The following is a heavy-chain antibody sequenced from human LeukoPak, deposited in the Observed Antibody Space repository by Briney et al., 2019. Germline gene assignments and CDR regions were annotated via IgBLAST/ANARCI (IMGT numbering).Heavy chain of an antibody. D-gene: IGHD3-16*01. J-gene: IGHJ4*02. CDR1: GASINSHY. V-gene: IGHV4-59*11. CDR3: ARVGDYALKD. Sequence: SETLSLTCTVSGASINSHYWSWFRQSPGKGLEWIGHSFYSGSTNYSPSLRSRVTMSVDTSKNQCTLKLSSVTAADTAVYYCARVGDYALKDWGQGTLVTVSS. CDR2: SFYSGST.